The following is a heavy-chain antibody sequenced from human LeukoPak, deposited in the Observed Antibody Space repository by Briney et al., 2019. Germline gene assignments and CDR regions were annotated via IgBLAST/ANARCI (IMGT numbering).Heavy chain of an antibody. J-gene: IGHJ4*02. CDR2: IYYSGSI. CDR3: ASLRERSYYARGFDY. D-gene: IGHD3-3*01. V-gene: IGHV4-34*01. CDR1: GGSFSGYY. Sequence: SETLSLTCAVYGGSFSGYYWSWIRQPPGKGLEWIGSIYYSGSIYYNPSLKSRVTISVDTSKNQFSLKLSSVTAANTAVYYCASLRERSYYARGFDYWGQGTLVTVSS.